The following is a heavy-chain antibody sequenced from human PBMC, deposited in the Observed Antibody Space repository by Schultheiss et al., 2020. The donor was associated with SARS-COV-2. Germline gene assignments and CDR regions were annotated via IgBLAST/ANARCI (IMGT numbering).Heavy chain of an antibody. J-gene: IGHJ4*02. CDR2: IIHSGST. CDR1: GGSISSSNW. CDR3: ARGGIVATRPLFDY. V-gene: IGHV4-4*02. D-gene: IGHD5-12*01. Sequence: SETLSLTCTVSGGSISSSNWWSWVRQPPGKGLEWIGEIIHSGSTYYNPSLKSRVTISVDTSKNQFSLKLSSVTAADTAVYYCARGGIVATRPLFDYWGQGTLVTVSS.